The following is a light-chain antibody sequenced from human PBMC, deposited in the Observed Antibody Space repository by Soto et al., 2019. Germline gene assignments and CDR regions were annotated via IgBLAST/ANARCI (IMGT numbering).Light chain of an antibody. J-gene: IGLJ1*01. V-gene: IGLV2-14*02. CDR1: SSDVGSYNL. CDR2: EGT. Sequence: QSVLTQPASVSGSPGQSITISCTGSSSDVGSYNLVSWYQHHPGKVPKLMIYEGTKRPSGVSDRFSGSKSGNTASLTISGLQAEDEANYYCSSYTGGNPSYVFGTGTKLTVL. CDR3: SSYTGGNPSYV.